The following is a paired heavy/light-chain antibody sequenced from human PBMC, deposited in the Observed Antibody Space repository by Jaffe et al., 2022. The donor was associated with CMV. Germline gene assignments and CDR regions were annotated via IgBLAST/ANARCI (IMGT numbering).Light chain of an antibody. CDR1: QSVSSSY. Sequence: EIVLTQSPGTLSLSPGERATLSCRASQSVSSSYLAWYQQKPGQAPRLLIYGASSRATGIPDRFSGSGSGTDFTLTISRLEPEDFAVYYCQQYGSSRVTFGPGTKVDIK. V-gene: IGKV3-20*01. CDR3: QQYGSSRVT. CDR2: GAS. J-gene: IGKJ3*01.
Heavy chain of an antibody. V-gene: IGHV1-3*01. CDR2: INAGNGNT. J-gene: IGHJ6*03. Sequence: QVQLVQSGAEVKKPGASVKVSCKASGYTFTSYAMHWVRQAPGQRLEWMGWINAGNGNTKYSQKFQGRVTITRDTSASTAYMELSSLRSEDTAVYYCARDRWDIVVVPAASYYYYYYMDVWGKGTTVTVSS. CDR1: GYTFTSYA. CDR3: ARDRWDIVVVPAASYYYYYYMDV. D-gene: IGHD2-2*01.